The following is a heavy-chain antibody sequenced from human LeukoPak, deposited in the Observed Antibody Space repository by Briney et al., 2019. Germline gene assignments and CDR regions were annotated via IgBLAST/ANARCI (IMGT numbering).Heavy chain of an antibody. V-gene: IGHV3-30*04. CDR2: MSYDGSDK. CDR1: GFTFSSYE. CDR3: ARAAHTVAAIVY. D-gene: IGHD6-19*01. J-gene: IGHJ4*02. Sequence: GGSLRLSCAASGFTFSSYEMNWVRQAPGKGLEWVAVMSYDGSDKYYTDSVKGRFTISRDNSKNTLYLQMNSLRAEDTAIYYCARAAHTVAAIVYWGRGTLVTVSS.